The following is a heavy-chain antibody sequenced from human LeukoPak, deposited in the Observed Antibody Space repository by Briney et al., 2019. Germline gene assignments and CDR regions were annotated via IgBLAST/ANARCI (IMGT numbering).Heavy chain of an antibody. Sequence: PGGSLRPSCAASGFIVSTYAMSWVRQAPGKGPEWVSAVSGDGVKTFYADSVKGRFTISRDNSKETVYLQLNSLRDGDTAVYYCVKEGEGYSYNPKTGPPSWGQGTLVTVSS. CDR2: VSGDGVKT. J-gene: IGHJ4*02. CDR3: VKEGEGYSYNPKTGPPS. D-gene: IGHD5-18*01. CDR1: GFIVSTYA. V-gene: IGHV3-23*01.